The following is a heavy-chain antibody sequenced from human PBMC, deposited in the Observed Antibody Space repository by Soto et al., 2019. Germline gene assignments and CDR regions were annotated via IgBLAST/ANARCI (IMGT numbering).Heavy chain of an antibody. J-gene: IGHJ4*02. V-gene: IGHV3-53*01. CDR2: LYSGGST. CDR3: ASGYNSGWADY. CDR1: GFTASSNF. Sequence: PGGSLRLSCEASGFTASSNFMSWVRQAPGKGLEWVSILYSGGSTYYADSVKGRFTISRDNSKNTFYLQMNSLRAEDTALYYCASGYNSGWADYWGQGSLVTVSS. D-gene: IGHD6-25*01.